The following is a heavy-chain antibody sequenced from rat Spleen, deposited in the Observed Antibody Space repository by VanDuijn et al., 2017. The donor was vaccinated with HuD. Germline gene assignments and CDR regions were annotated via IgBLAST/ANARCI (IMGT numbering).Heavy chain of an antibody. D-gene: IGHD1-12*02. J-gene: IGHJ3*01. V-gene: IGHV3-3*01. Sequence: EVQLQESGPGLVRPSQSLSLTCSVTGHSIASSYRWNWIRKFPGNRLEWMGYINSAGSTIYHPSLKSRISISRDTSKNQFFLQVDSVTTEDTATYYCARSDGTHYYLPFADWGQGTLVTVSP. CDR2: INSAGST. CDR3: ARSDGTHYYLPFAD. CDR1: GHSIASSYR.